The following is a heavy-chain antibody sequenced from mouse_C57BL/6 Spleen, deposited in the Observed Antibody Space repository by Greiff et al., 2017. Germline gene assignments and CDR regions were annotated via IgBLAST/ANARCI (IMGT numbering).Heavy chain of an antibody. CDR1: GYAFTNYL. V-gene: IGHV1-54*01. CDR2: INPGSGGT. J-gene: IGHJ2*01. CDR3: ARGGRNFDD. Sequence: VQLQQSGAELVRPGTSVKVSCKASGYAFTNYLIEWVKQRPGQGLEWIGVINPGSGGTNYNEKFKGKATLTADKSSSTASMQLTSLTSEDSAVCFYARGGRNFDDWGQGTTLTVSS. D-gene: IGHD3-3*01.